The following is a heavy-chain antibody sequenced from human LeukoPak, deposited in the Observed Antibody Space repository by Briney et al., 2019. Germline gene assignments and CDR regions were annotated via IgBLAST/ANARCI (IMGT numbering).Heavy chain of an antibody. V-gene: IGHV3-30*02. Sequence: GGSLRLSCAASGFTFSSYGMHWVRQAPGKGLEWVAVIWYDGNNKYYADFVKGRFTISRDNSKNTLYLQMNSLRAEDTAVYYCAKDLWFGELLDALDIWGQGTMVTVSS. CDR2: IWYDGNNK. J-gene: IGHJ3*02. CDR3: AKDLWFGELLDALDI. D-gene: IGHD3-10*01. CDR1: GFTFSSYG.